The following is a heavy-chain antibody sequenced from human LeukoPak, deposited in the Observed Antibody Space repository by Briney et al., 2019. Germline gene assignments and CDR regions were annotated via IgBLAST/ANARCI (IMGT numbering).Heavy chain of an antibody. D-gene: IGHD2-15*01. V-gene: IGHV4-59*08. CDR2: IYYSGST. Sequence: SETLSLTCTVSGGSISSYYWSWIRQPPEKGLEWIGYIYYSGSTNYNPSLKSRVTISVDTSKNQFSLKLSSVTAADTAVYYCARLGYCSGGSCPWYYYGMDVWGQGTTVTVSS. CDR1: GGSISSYY. CDR3: ARLGYCSGGSCPWYYYGMDV. J-gene: IGHJ6*02.